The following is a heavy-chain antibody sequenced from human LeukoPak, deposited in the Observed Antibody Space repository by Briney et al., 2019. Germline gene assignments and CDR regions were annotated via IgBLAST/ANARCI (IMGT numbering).Heavy chain of an antibody. Sequence: GGSLRLSCAASGFTFTTYWMSWVRQAPGKGLEWVANIKQDGTEKYYVDSVKGRFTISRDNAKNSLYLQMNSLRVEDTAVYYCAKGPYSSGPDYWGQGTLVTVSS. CDR1: GFTFTTYW. CDR2: IKQDGTEK. D-gene: IGHD6-19*01. V-gene: IGHV3-7*01. J-gene: IGHJ4*02. CDR3: AKGPYSSGPDY.